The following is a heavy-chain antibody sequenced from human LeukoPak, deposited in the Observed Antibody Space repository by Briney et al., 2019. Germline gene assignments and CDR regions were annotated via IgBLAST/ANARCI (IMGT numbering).Heavy chain of an antibody. V-gene: IGHV4-39*01. D-gene: IGHD4-17*01. CDR1: GGSISGSSYY. Sequence: SETLSLTCTVSGGSISGSSYYWAWIRQPPGKGLEWIGSVFYSGSAYYNPSPKSRVTISVDTSKNQFSLNLSSVTAADTAIYYCARLRGAMTPVTSDFDYWGQGTLVTVSS. CDR2: VFYSGSA. J-gene: IGHJ4*02. CDR3: ARLRGAMTPVTSDFDY.